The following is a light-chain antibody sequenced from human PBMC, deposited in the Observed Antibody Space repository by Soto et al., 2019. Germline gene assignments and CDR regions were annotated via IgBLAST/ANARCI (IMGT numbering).Light chain of an antibody. V-gene: IGLV2-8*01. Sequence: QSALTQPPSASGSPGQSVTIPCTGTSSDVGAYNYVSWYQQHPGKAPKLVIYEVSKRPSGVPDRCSGSKSGNTASLTVSGLQGEDEADYYCSSHAGSIDVVGTGSKVTVL. CDR2: EVS. CDR3: SSHAGSIDV. J-gene: IGLJ1*01. CDR1: SSDVGAYNY.